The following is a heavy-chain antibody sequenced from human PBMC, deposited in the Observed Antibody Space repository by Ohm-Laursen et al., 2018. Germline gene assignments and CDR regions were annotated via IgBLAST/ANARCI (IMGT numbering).Heavy chain of an antibody. CDR1: GYTFTGYY. CDR2: INPNSGGT. CDR3: ARGYCSGGSCYDY. Sequence: SSVKVSCKASGYTFTGYYMHWVRQAPGQGLEWMGWINPNSGGTNYAQKFQGRVTMTRDTSISTAYMELSRLRSDDTAVYYCARGYCSGGSCYDYWGQGTLVTVSS. J-gene: IGHJ4*02. D-gene: IGHD2-15*01. V-gene: IGHV1-2*02.